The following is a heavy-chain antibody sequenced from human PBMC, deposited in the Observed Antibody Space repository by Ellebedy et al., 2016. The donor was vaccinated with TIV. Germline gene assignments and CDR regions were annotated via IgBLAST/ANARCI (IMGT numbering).Heavy chain of an antibody. V-gene: IGHV3-49*03. Sequence: PGGSLRLSCTGSGFMFSDKAMSWFRQAPGKGLEWVAFIRSKGYGGTTEYAASVKGRFTISRDDSKSIAYLQMNSLKTEDTAVYYCATNTWIQLWLLFDYWGQGTQVTVSA. CDR1: GFMFSDKA. J-gene: IGHJ4*02. CDR2: IRSKGYGGTT. D-gene: IGHD5-18*01. CDR3: ATNTWIQLWLLFDY.